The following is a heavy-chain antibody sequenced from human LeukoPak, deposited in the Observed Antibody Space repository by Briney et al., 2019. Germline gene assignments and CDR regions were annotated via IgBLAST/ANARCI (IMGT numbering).Heavy chain of an antibody. D-gene: IGHD3-10*01. CDR2: TYYRSKWYS. J-gene: IGHJ4*02. V-gene: IGHV6-1*01. CDR1: GDSVSSSSGA. CDR3: ARHASGSGSYLDY. Sequence: SQTLSVTCGISGDSVSSSSGAWNWIRQSPSRGLEWLGRTYYRSKWYSDYAVSVQSRISISPDTSKNQFSLQLNSVTPEDTAVYYCARHASGSGSYLDYWGQGTLVTVSS.